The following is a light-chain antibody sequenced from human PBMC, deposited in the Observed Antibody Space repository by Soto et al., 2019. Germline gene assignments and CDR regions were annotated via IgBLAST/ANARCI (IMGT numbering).Light chain of an antibody. V-gene: IGKV3-15*01. CDR2: GAS. J-gene: IGKJ1*01. CDR1: QSVSTN. CDR3: QQYNNWPPWT. Sequence: RVMTQSPATLSLSPGERATLSCRASQSVSTNVAWNQQKPGQAPRLLIYGASTRAADIPARFSGSRSGTDFTLTISSLQSEDFAVYYCQQYNNWPPWTFGQGTKVEVK.